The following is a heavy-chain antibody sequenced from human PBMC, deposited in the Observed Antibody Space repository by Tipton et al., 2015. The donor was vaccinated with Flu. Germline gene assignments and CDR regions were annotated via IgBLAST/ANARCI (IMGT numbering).Heavy chain of an antibody. J-gene: IGHJ3*02. CDR1: GGSISTYY. Sequence: LRLSCTVSGGSISTYYWSWIRQPPGKGLEWIGFINYNGGTDYNPSLKSRVTISVDTSKKQFSLKLNSVTAADTAVYYCARLSLSFNAFDIWGQGTTVIVSS. CDR2: INYNGGT. V-gene: IGHV4-59*12. CDR3: ARLSLSFNAFDI. D-gene: IGHD2/OR15-2a*01.